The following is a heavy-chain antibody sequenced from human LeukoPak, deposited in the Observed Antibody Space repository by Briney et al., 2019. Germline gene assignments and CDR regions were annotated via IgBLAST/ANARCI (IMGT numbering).Heavy chain of an antibody. D-gene: IGHD6-19*01. CDR3: ARDIYSSGWYSPNYGMDV. V-gene: IGHV3-33*08. CDR1: GFTFSSYG. CDR2: IWYDGSNK. Sequence: GGSLRLSCAASGFTFSSYGMHWVRQAPGKGLEWVAVIWYDGSNKYYADSVKGRFTISRDNSKNTLYLQMNSLRAEDTAVYYCARDIYSSGWYSPNYGMDVWGQGTTVTVSS. J-gene: IGHJ6*02.